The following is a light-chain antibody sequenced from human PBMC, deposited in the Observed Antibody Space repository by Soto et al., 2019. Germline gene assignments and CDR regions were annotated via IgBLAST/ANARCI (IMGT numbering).Light chain of an antibody. CDR3: AAWYDSLSGYV. Sequence: QAVLTQPPSASGTPGQRVTISCSGSSSNIGSNYVYWYQQLPGTAPKLLIYRNNQRPSGVPDRFSGSKSGTSASLAISGLRSDDEADYYCAAWYDSLSGYVFGTGTKLTVL. J-gene: IGLJ1*01. CDR2: RNN. V-gene: IGLV1-47*01. CDR1: SSNIGSNY.